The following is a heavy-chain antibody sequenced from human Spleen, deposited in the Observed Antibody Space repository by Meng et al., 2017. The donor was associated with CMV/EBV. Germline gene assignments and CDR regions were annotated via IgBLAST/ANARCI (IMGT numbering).Heavy chain of an antibody. V-gene: IGHV3-7*03. D-gene: IGHD3-3*01. J-gene: IGHJ4*02. CDR2: IKQDGSEK. Sequence: GESLKISCAASGFTFSSNWMSWVRQAPGKGLEWVANIKQDGSEKHYVDSVKGRFTISRDNAKNSLYLQMNSLRAEDTAVYYCARDGGFWSGYSDYWGQGMLVTVSS. CDR3: ARDGGFWSGYSDY. CDR1: GFTFSSNW.